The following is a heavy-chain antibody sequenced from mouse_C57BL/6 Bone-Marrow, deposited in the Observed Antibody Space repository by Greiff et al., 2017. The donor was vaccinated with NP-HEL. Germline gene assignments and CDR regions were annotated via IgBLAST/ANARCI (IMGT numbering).Heavy chain of an antibody. J-gene: IGHJ3*01. CDR1: GYTFTDYN. Sequence: EVQLQESGPELVKPGASVKIPCKASGYTFTDYNMDWVKQSPGKSLEWIGDINPNNGGTIYNQKFKGKATLTVDKSSSTAYMELRSLTSEDTAVYYCARQARQLSGFAYWGQGTLVTVSA. CDR3: ARQARQLSGFAY. D-gene: IGHD3-2*02. CDR2: INPNNGGT. V-gene: IGHV1-18*01.